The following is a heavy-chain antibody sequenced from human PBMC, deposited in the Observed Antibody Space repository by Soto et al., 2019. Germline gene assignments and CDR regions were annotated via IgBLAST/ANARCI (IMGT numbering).Heavy chain of an antibody. CDR3: ARDFKESQYYYYCMAV. Sequence: EVQLVESGGGLVKPGGSLRLSCVVSGFTFSSYSMNWVRQAPGKGLEWVSSISSGGEYTYYADSVKGRFTISRDNAKNSVYLQMTSLTAEDTALYYCARDFKESQYYYYCMAVWGKGPTVTVSS. V-gene: IGHV3-21*06. D-gene: IGHD3-10*01. CDR1: GFTFSSYS. J-gene: IGHJ6*03. CDR2: ISSGGEYT.